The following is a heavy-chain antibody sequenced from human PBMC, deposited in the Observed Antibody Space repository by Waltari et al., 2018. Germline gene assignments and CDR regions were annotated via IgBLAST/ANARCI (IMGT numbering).Heavy chain of an antibody. Sequence: EVQLVESGGGLVQPGGSLRLSCAASGFTFSSYWMHWVRQAPGKGLVWVSRINSDGSSTSYADSVKCRFTISRDNAKNTLYLQMNSLRAEDTAVYYCASPRIAARPPDYWGQGTLVTVSS. D-gene: IGHD6-6*01. J-gene: IGHJ4*02. CDR3: ASPRIAARPPDY. CDR2: INSDGSST. CDR1: GFTFSSYW. V-gene: IGHV3-74*01.